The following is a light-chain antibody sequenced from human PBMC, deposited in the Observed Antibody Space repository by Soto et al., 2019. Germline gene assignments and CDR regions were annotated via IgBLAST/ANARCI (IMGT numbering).Light chain of an antibody. V-gene: IGLV2-14*03. CDR1: SRDVGAYDY. J-gene: IGLJ2*01. CDR2: EVS. Sequence: QLVLTQPASVSGSPGQPITISCTGSSRDVGAYDYVSWYQQHPGKAPKLIIYEVSYRPSGVSNRFSGSKSGNTASLTISGLQAEDEADYFCSSYTRINTYVLVGGGTKLTVL. CDR3: SSYTRINTYVL.